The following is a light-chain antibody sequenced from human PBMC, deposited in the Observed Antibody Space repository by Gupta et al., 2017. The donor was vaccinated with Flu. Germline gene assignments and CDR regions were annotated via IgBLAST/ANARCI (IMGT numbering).Light chain of an antibody. V-gene: IGKV3-11*01. CDR3: QRRSDWPALT. Sequence: LAWYQQKPSQAPRLLIYDESSRATGIPARFSGSGSGTGFALTISSIGAEDVAVGDCQRRSDWPALTFGGGTKVEIK. J-gene: IGKJ4*01. CDR2: DES.